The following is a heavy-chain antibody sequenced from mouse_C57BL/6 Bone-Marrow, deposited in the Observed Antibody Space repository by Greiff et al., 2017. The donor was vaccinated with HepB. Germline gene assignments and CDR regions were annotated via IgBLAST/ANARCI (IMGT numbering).Heavy chain of an antibody. D-gene: IGHD1-1*01. J-gene: IGHJ3*01. V-gene: IGHV10-1*01. CDR2: IRSKSNNYAT. CDR1: GFSFNTYA. CDR3: VRHGSSYWFAY. Sequence: EVNLVESGGGLVQPKGSLKLSCAASGFSFNTYAMNWVRQAPGKGLEWVARIRSKSNNYATYYADSVKDRFTISRDDTESMLYLQMNNLKTEDTAMYYCVRHGSSYWFAYWGQGTLVTVSA.